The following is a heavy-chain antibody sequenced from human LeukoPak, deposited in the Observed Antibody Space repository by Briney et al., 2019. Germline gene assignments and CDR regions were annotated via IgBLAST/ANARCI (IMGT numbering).Heavy chain of an antibody. CDR2: ISPDGGDK. J-gene: IGHJ4*02. CDR1: GFTFSTYW. CDR3: ARDLPSSSWYFDY. Sequence: GGSLRLSCAASGFTFSTYWMSWVRQAPGKGLEWVANISPDGGDKYYVDSVKGRFTISRDNAKNSLYLQMNSLRAEDTAVYYCARDLPSSSWYFDYWGQGTLVTVSS. D-gene: IGHD6-13*01. V-gene: IGHV3-7*01.